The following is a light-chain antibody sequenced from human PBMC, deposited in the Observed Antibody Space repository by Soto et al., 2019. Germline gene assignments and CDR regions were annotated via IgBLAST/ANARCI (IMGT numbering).Light chain of an antibody. CDR2: DDS. J-gene: IGLJ1*01. V-gene: IGLV3-21*02. CDR1: NIGSDT. Sequence: SYDLTQPPSVSVAPGETARITCGRNNIGSDTVHWYQQKPGQAPVVVVYDDSERPSGTPERISGPNSGDTATLTIRRVEAGDEADYYCLVWDSIGDNYVFGSGTKVTVL. CDR3: LVWDSIGDNYV.